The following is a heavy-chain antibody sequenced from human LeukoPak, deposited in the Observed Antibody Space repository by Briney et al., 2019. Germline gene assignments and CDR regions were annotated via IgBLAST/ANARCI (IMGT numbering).Heavy chain of an antibody. J-gene: IGHJ4*02. Sequence: GGSLRLSCAASGFTVSSNYMSWVRQAPGKGLEWVSVIYSGGSTYYADSVKGRFTISRDNAKNTLYLQMNSLRAEDTAVYYCARDGYSYGHDFDYWGQGTLVTVSS. CDR3: ARDGYSYGHDFDY. CDR1: GFTVSSNY. CDR2: IYSGGST. V-gene: IGHV3-66*01. D-gene: IGHD5-18*01.